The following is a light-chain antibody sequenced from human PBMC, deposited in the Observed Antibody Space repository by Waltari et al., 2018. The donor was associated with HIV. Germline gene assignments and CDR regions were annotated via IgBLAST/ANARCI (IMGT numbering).Light chain of an antibody. CDR2: EVS. Sequence: QSALTQPPSASGSPGQSVTISCTGTSSDVGGYNYVSWYQQHPGKAPKLMIYEVSKRPSGGPDRFSGSKSGNTASLTVAGLQAEDEADYYCRSYAGSNRAFGTGTKVTVL. V-gene: IGLV2-8*01. CDR3: RSYAGSNRA. CDR1: SSDVGGYNY. J-gene: IGLJ1*01.